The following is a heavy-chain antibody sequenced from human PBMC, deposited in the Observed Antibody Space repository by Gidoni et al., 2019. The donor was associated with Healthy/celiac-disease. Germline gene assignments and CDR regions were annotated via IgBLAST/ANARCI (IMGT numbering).Heavy chain of an antibody. CDR1: GGSISSYY. D-gene: IGHD5-18*01. CDR2: IYYSGST. V-gene: IGHV4-59*08. Sequence: QVQLQESGPGLVKPSETLSLTCTVSGGSISSYYWSWIRQPPGKGLEWIGYIYYSGSTNYNPSLKSRVTISVDTSKNQFSLKLSSVTAADTAVYYCARSPDTHFDPWGQGTLVTVSS. CDR3: ARSPDTHFDP. J-gene: IGHJ5*02.